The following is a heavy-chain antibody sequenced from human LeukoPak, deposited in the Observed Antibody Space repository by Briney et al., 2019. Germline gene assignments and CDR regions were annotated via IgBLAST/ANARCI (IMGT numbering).Heavy chain of an antibody. J-gene: IGHJ4*02. V-gene: IGHV4-39*01. CDR2: IYYSGST. D-gene: IGHD2-8*01. Sequence: PSETLSLTCTVSGGSTSSSSYYWGWIRQPPGKGLEWIGSIYYSGSTYYNPSLKSRVTISVDTSKNQFSLKLSSVTAADTAVYYCARQGCTNGVCYVADYWGQGTLVTVSS. CDR3: ARQGCTNGVCYVADY. CDR1: GGSTSSSSYY.